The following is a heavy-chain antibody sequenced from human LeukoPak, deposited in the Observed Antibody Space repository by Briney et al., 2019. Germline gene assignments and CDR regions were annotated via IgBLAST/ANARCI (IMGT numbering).Heavy chain of an antibody. J-gene: IGHJ4*02. CDR1: GGSFSGYY. Sequence: SETLSLTCAVYGGSFSGYYWSWIRQPPGKGLEWIGEINHSGSTNYNPSLKSRVTISVDTSKNQFSLKLSSVTAADTAVYYCARACSGGSCYLNYWGQGTLVTVSS. CDR3: ARACSGGSCYLNY. CDR2: INHSGST. D-gene: IGHD2-15*01. V-gene: IGHV4-34*01.